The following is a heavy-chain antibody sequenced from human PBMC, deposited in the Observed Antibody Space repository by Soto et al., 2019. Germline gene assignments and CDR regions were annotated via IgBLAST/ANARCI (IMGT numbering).Heavy chain of an antibody. CDR1: GYTFTGYA. CDR2: INAGNGNT. J-gene: IGHJ4*02. D-gene: IGHD6-19*01. V-gene: IGHV1-3*05. Sequence: QVQLVQSGAEEKKPGASVKVSCKASGYTFTGYAMHWVRQAPGQRLEWMGWINAGNGNTTYSQKFQGRVTITRDTSDTTAYMKLSSLRSEGTAVYYCARAVAVAADFDYWGQGTLVTVSS. CDR3: ARAVAVAADFDY.